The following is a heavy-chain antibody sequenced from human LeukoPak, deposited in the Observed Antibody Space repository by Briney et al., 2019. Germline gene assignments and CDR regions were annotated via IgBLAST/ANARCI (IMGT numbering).Heavy chain of an antibody. J-gene: IGHJ4*02. CDR1: GFTFSSHA. D-gene: IGHD4-17*01. Sequence: GGSLRLSCAASGFTFSSHAMSWVRQAPGKGLEWVSAISGSGGDTSYAGSVKGRSTISRDNSKNTLYLQMNSLRADDTAVYYCAKSFFKDGAPTLDWGQGTLVTVSS. V-gene: IGHV3-23*01. CDR3: AKSFFKDGAPTLD. CDR2: ISGSGGDT.